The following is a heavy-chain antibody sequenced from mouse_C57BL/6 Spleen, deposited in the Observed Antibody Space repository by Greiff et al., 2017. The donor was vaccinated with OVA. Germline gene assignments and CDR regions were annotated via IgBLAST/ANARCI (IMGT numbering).Heavy chain of an antibody. CDR2: IDPSDSET. Sequence: QVQLQQSGAELVKPGASVKLSCKASGYTFTSYWMHWVKQRPIQGLEWIGNIDPSDSETHYNQNFKDKATFTVDKSSSTDYMQLSSLASEDSAVYYCASGTAVAVECWGPGATLTVSS. CDR3: ASGTAVAVEC. J-gene: IGHJ2*01. D-gene: IGHD1-1*01. CDR1: GYTFTSYW. V-gene: IGHV1-52*01.